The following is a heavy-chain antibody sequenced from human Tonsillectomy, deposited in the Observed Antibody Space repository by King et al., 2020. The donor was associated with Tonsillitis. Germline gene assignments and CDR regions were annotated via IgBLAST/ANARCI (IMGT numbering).Heavy chain of an antibody. Sequence: TLKESGPTLVKPTQTLTLTCTFSGFSLSTSGVGVGWIRQPPGKALEWLALIYWDDDKRSTPSLKSRLTITKDTSKNQVVLTMTNMDPVDPATYYCAHYNRDCGGDCDSYYVDYWGQGTLVSVAS. CDR2: IYWDDDK. D-gene: IGHD2-21*02. V-gene: IGHV2-5*02. CDR3: AHYNRDCGGDCDSYYVDY. J-gene: IGHJ4*02. CDR1: GFSLSTSGVG.